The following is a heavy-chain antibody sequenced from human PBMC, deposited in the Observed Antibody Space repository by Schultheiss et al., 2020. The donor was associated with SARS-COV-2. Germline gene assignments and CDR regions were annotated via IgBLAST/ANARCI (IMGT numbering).Heavy chain of an antibody. Sequence: GGSLRLSCAASGFTFSSYGMHWVRQAPGKGLEWVAVIWYDGSNKYYADSVKGRFTISRDNSKNTLYLQMNSLRAEDTAVYYCARDNLDYGGNRHFDYWGQGTLVTVSS. CDR3: ARDNLDYGGNRHFDY. V-gene: IGHV3-30*19. D-gene: IGHD4-23*01. CDR1: GFTFSSYG. CDR2: IWYDGSNK. J-gene: IGHJ4*02.